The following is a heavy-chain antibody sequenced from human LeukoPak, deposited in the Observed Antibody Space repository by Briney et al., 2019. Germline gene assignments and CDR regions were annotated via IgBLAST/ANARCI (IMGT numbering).Heavy chain of an antibody. CDR1: GGSISSYY. J-gene: IGHJ5*02. CDR2: IYTSGGT. CDR3: ARDAHRASTSSYLARVVWFDP. D-gene: IGHD2-2*01. V-gene: IGHV4-4*07. Sequence: SETLSLTCTVSGGSISSYYWSWIRQPAGKGLEWIGRIYTSGGTNYNPSLKSRVTMSVDTSKNQFSLKLSSVTAADTAVYYCARDAHRASTSSYLARVVWFDPWGQGTLVTVSS.